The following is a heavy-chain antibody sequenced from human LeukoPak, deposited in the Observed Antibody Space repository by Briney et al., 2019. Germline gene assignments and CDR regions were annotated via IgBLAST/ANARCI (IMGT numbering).Heavy chain of an antibody. J-gene: IGHJ4*02. D-gene: IGHD2-15*01. Sequence: SETLSLTCAVSGGSFSGYYWSWIRQPPGKGLEWIGEINHSGSTNYNPSLKSRVTISVDTSKNQFSLKLSSVTAADTAVYYCARGLDGDARVVVGYFDYWGQGTLVTVSS. CDR3: ARGLDGDARVVVGYFDY. CDR1: GGSFSGYY. CDR2: INHSGST. V-gene: IGHV4-34*01.